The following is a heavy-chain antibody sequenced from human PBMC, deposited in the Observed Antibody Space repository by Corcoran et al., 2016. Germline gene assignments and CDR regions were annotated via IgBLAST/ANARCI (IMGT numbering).Heavy chain of an antibody. CDR3: AGFTGIVNGGAFEI. J-gene: IGHJ3*02. CDR1: GGTFSSYA. CDR2: IIPIFGTA. V-gene: IGHV1-69*01. Sequence: QVQLVQSGAEVKKPGSSVKVSCKASGGTFSSYAISWVRQAPGQGLEWMGGIIPIFGTANYAQKFQGRVTITADESTSTAYMDLSSLRSEDTAVYYCAGFTGIVNGGAFEIWGQGTRVTVSS. D-gene: IGHD1-26*01.